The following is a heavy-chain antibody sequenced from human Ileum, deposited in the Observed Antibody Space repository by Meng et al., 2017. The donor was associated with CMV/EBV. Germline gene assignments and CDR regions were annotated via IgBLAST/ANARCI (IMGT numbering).Heavy chain of an antibody. CDR1: GFTFINAW. V-gene: IGHV3-15*01. Sequence: GESLKISCAASGFTFINAWMSWVRQAPGKGLEWVGRIKSNSDGGTADYAAPVKGRFTFSRDDSKNTFYLQMNSLKTEDTAVYYCAADDYGSGNYLFDSSGQPTLVTVSS. D-gene: IGHD3-10*01. CDR2: IKSNSDGGTA. CDR3: AADDYGSGNYLFDS. J-gene: IGHJ5*01.